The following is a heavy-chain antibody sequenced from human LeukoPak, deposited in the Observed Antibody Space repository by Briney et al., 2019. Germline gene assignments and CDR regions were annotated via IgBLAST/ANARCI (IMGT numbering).Heavy chain of an antibody. D-gene: IGHD3-10*01. CDR3: AGDVVAPGSDSPRWFDP. CDR2: FYSDGRT. Sequence: PGGSLRLSCAASGFTVSSNYMSWVRQAPGKGLEWVSVFYSDGRTFYADSVKGRFTISRDNSKNTLYLQMNSLRVEDTAVYYCAGDVVAPGSDSPRWFDPWGQGTLVTVSS. V-gene: IGHV3-66*01. J-gene: IGHJ5*02. CDR1: GFTVSSNY.